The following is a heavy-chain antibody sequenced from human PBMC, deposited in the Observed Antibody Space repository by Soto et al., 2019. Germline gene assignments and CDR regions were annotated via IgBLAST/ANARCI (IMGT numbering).Heavy chain of an antibody. CDR3: ARAGRCSSPFGY. D-gene: IGHD2-15*01. Sequence: TLSRTCAVSGGSISSGGYSWSWIRQPPWKCLEWIGYIYHSGSTYYNPSLKSRVTISVYRSKNQFSLKLSSVTAADTAVYYCARAGRCSSPFGYWGQGTLVTVSS. V-gene: IGHV4-30-2*01. J-gene: IGHJ4*02. CDR2: IYHSGST. CDR1: GGSISSGGYS.